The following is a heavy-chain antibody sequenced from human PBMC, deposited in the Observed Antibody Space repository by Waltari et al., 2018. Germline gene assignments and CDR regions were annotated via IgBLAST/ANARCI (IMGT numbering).Heavy chain of an antibody. V-gene: IGHV5-51*03. J-gene: IGHJ3*02. CDR1: GYSFTSYW. Sequence: EVQLVQSGAEVIKPGESLKISCKGSGYSFTSYWIGWVRQMPGKGLEWMGMIYPGDSDTRYSPSFKGQVTISADKSISTAYLQWSSLKSSDTAMYYCATEVGAPTQWRALDIWVQGTMVTVSS. CDR2: IYPGDSDT. D-gene: IGHD1-26*01. CDR3: ATEVGAPTQWRALDI.